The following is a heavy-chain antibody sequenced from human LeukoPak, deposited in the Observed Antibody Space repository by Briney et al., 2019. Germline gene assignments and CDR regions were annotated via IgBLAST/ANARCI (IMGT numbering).Heavy chain of an antibody. CDR3: ARERGYSYGYGAFDI. D-gene: IGHD5-18*01. V-gene: IGHV3-48*03. CDR2: ISSSGSTI. J-gene: IGHJ3*02. Sequence: GGSLRLSCAASGFTFSSYEMNWVRQAPGKGLEWVSYISSSGSTIYYADSVKGRFTISRENAKNSLYLQMNSLRAGDTAVYYCARERGYSYGYGAFDIWGQGTMVTVSS. CDR1: GFTFSSYE.